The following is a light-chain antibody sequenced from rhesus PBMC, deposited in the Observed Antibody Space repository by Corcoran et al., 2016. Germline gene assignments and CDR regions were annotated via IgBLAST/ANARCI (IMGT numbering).Light chain of an antibody. Sequence: QAALTQPPSVSGSPGQSVTISCTGTRSDIGTYNYVSWYQQHPGKAPKLMIYDVSQRPSGVSDRFSGSKSGNTASLTNSGLQAGDEADHSCSSYSGSTTLLFGGGTRLSVL. CDR2: DVS. CDR1: RSDIGTYNY. J-gene: IGLJ3*01. V-gene: IGLV2-23*01. CDR3: SSYSGSTTLL.